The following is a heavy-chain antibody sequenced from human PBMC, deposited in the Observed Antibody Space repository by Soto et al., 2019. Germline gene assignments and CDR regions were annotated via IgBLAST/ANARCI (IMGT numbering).Heavy chain of an antibody. J-gene: IGHJ3*01. Sequence: XGSLRLSCEAPGFMFNDYGMHWVRQAPGKGLDWVAVISYDGDNKYYAQSVKGRFTISRDNSKNTLFLHMDSLRREDTAVYHCVKGDLHTDVVNSPDAFDVWGQGTMVTVSS. V-gene: IGHV3-30*18. CDR3: VKGDLHTDVVNSPDAFDV. CDR1: GFMFNDYG. CDR2: ISYDGDNK. D-gene: IGHD3-22*01.